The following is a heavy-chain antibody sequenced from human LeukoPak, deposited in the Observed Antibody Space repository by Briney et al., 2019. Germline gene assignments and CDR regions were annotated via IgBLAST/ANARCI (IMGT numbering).Heavy chain of an antibody. CDR2: INWKGGST. Sequence: GGSLRLSCAASGFTFDDYGMSGVRQAPCKGLDGVSCINWKGGSTGYADSVKDRFTISIDNAKKYLYMQMNSLTAEDTALYYCAREYDSSGYYYLGYYYYYMDVWGKGTTVTVSS. D-gene: IGHD3-22*01. J-gene: IGHJ6*03. CDR3: AREYDSSGYYYLGYYYYYMDV. CDR1: GFTFDDYG. V-gene: IGHV3-20*04.